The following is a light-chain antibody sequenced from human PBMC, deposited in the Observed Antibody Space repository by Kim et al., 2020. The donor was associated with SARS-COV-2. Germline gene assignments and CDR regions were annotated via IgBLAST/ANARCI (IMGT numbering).Light chain of an antibody. CDR3: ETWDSNTRV. CDR1: SGHSSYI. V-gene: IGLV4-60*03. CDR2: LEGSGSY. J-gene: IGLJ3*02. Sequence: SVKLTCTLRSGHSSYIIAWHQQQPGKAPRYLMKLEGSGSYNKGSGVPDRFSGSSSGADRYLTISNLQSEDEADYYCETWDSNTRVFGGGTQLTVL.